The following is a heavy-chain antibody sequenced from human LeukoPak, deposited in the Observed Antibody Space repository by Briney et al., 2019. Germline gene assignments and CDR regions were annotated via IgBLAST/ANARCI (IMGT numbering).Heavy chain of an antibody. J-gene: IGHJ4*02. Sequence: SQTLSLTCTVSDDSISTNDHYWSWIRQPPGKGLEWIGYMYYSGRTFFNPSLKSRLTITVDTSKNQFSLRMSSVTAADTAVYYCARIMITFAGVIEDWGQGTLVTVSS. D-gene: IGHD3-16*01. CDR3: ARIMITFAGVIED. CDR1: DDSISTNDHY. V-gene: IGHV4-30-4*01. CDR2: MYYSGRT.